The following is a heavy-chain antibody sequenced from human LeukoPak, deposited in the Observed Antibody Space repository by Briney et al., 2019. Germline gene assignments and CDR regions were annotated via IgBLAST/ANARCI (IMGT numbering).Heavy chain of an antibody. CDR2: IKGDGSEK. D-gene: IGHD2-2*01. J-gene: IGHJ6*03. V-gene: IGHV3-7*01. CDR3: AREGCSSTSCYDYYYYYMDV. CDR1: GFSFSSYW. Sequence: LAGGSLRLSCAASGFSFSSYWMKWVRQDPGKGLEWVANIKGDGSEKYYVDSVKGRFTISRDNAKNSLYLQMNSLRAEDTAVYYCAREGCSSTSCYDYYYYYMDVWGKGTTVTVSS.